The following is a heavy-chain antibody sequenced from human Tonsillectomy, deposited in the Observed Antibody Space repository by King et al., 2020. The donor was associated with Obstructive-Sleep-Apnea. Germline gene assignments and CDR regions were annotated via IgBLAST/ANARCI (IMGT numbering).Heavy chain of an antibody. CDR1: GYTFTSYG. Sequence: QLVQSGAEVKKPGASVKVSCKASGYTFTSYGISWVRQAPGQGLEWMGWISAYNGNTNDAQKLQGRVAMTTDTSTSTAYMELRSLRSDDTAVYYCARDYYDSSGYYPQPSDYWGQGTLVTVSS. V-gene: IGHV1-18*04. CDR3: ARDYYDSSGYYPQPSDY. CDR2: ISAYNGNT. J-gene: IGHJ4*02. D-gene: IGHD3-22*01.